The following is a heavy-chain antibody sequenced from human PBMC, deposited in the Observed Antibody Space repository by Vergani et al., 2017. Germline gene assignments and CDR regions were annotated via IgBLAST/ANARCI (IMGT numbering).Heavy chain of an antibody. Sequence: QLQLQESGSGLVKPSQTLSLTCAVSGGSISSGGYSWSWIRQPPGKGLEWIGYIYHSGSTYYNPSPKSRVTISVDRSKNQFSLKLSSVTAADTAVYYCARVSGNYYYYYYMDVWGKGTTVTVSS. CDR2: IYHSGST. D-gene: IGHD3-10*01. V-gene: IGHV4-30-2*01. CDR1: GGSISSGGYS. CDR3: ARVSGNYYYYYYMDV. J-gene: IGHJ6*03.